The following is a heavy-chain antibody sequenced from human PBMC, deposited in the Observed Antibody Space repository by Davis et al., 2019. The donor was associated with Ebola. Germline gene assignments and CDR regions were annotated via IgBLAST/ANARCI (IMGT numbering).Heavy chain of an antibody. D-gene: IGHD3-10*01. CDR2: INTEGTSI. Sequence: PGGSLRLSCAVSGFTFSSYWMHWVRHTPGKGLVWVARINTEGTSISYADSVKGRFTISRDNAKNTVYLQMKRLGVEDTAVFYCARDRSGSTYNGMDVWGQGTTVTVSS. CDR3: ARDRSGSTYNGMDV. J-gene: IGHJ6*02. CDR1: GFTFSSYW. V-gene: IGHV3-74*01.